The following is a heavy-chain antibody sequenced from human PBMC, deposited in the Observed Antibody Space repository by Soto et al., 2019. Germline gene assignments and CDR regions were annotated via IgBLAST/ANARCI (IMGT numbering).Heavy chain of an antibody. J-gene: IGHJ4*02. CDR1: GLTFSAYG. D-gene: IGHD1-26*01. V-gene: IGHV3-33*01. CDR2: IWYDGSNE. CDR3: ARSGSYYPSDY. Sequence: GGSLRLSCAASGLTFSAYGMHWVRQAPGKGLEWVAIIWYDGSNEYYADSVKGRFTISRDNSKNTLYLQMNSLRAEDTAVYYCARSGSYYPSDYWGQGTLVTVSS.